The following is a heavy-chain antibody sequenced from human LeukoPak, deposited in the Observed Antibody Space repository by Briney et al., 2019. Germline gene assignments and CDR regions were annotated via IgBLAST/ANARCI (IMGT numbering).Heavy chain of an antibody. J-gene: IGHJ5*02. D-gene: IGHD3-22*01. V-gene: IGHV4-34*01. CDR2: INHSGST. CDR1: GGSFSGYY. CDR3: ARAGRITMIVVVDPLKWFDP. Sequence: PSETLSLTCAVYGGSFSGYYWSWIRQPPGKGLEWIGEINHSGSTNYNPSLESRVTISVDTSKNQFSLKLSSVTAADTAVYYCARAGRITMIVVVDPLKWFDPWGQGTLVTVSS.